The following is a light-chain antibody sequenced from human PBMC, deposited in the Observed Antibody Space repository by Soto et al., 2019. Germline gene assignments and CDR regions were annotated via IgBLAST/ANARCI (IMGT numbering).Light chain of an antibody. CDR3: AAWDDSLNGYV. V-gene: IGLV1-44*01. CDR2: NNN. CDR1: SSDIGAGYD. Sequence: QSVLTQTPSVSGAPGQRVTISCTGSSSDIGAGYDVHWYQQFPGTAPALLIYNNNQRPSGVPDRFSDSKSGTSASLAISGLQSEDEADYFCAAWDDSLNGYVFGTGTKLTVL. J-gene: IGLJ1*01.